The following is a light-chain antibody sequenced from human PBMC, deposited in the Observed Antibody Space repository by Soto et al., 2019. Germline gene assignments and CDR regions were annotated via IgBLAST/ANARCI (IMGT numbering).Light chain of an antibody. V-gene: IGLV2-14*01. J-gene: IGLJ3*02. Sequence: QSALTQPASVSGSPGQSITISCTGTISDIGSYYYVAWYQHHPGKAPHLIIYGVTNRPSGVSSRFSGSKSGNTASLTISGLQADDEADYYCSSFASSRTVVFGGGTKVTVL. CDR1: ISDIGSYYY. CDR2: GVT. CDR3: SSFASSRTVV.